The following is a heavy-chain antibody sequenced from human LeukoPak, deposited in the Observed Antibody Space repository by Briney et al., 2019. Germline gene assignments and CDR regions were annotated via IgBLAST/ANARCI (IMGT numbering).Heavy chain of an antibody. D-gene: IGHD4-23*01. Sequence: SETLSLTCTVSGGSISTYYWSWIRQPPGKGLEWIGYIHNSGSTNYNPSLKSRVTISVDTSDNQFSLKLSSVTAADTAVYYCARQGDYVGNWFDPWGQGTPGHRLP. V-gene: IGHV4-59*08. CDR2: IHNSGST. CDR1: GGSISTYY. CDR3: ARQGDYVGNWFDP. J-gene: IGHJ5*02.